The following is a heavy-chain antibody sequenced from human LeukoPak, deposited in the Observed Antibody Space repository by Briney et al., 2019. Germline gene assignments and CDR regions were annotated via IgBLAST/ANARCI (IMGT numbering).Heavy chain of an antibody. CDR1: SGSINSYY. J-gene: IGHJ4*02. CDR2: IYTTGKT. D-gene: IGHD3-16*01. CDR3: ARHGYTASHYFLDV. Sequence: SETLSLTCTVSSGSINSYYWGWVRQPAGRGLEWIGRIYTTGKTDYNPSLKSRLTMSVDTSKRQFSLNLTSVTAADTAIYFCARHGYTASHYFLDVWSQGTLVTVSS. V-gene: IGHV4-4*07.